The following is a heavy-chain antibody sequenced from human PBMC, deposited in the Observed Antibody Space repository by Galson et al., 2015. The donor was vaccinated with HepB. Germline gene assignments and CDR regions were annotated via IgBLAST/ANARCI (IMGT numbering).Heavy chain of an antibody. J-gene: IGHJ3*02. CDR1: GFTVSSNY. V-gene: IGHV3-53*01. D-gene: IGHD3-10*01. Sequence: SLRLSCAASGFTVSSNYMTWVRQAPGKGLEWVSVIYSSDSTSYADSVKGRFTISRDNSKNTLYLQMNSLRAEDTAVYYCARTYYYGSGKDAFDIWGQGTMVTVSS. CDR2: IYSSDST. CDR3: ARTYYYGSGKDAFDI.